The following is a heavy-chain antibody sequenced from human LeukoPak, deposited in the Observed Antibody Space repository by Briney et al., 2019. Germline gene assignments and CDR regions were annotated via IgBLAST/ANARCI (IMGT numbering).Heavy chain of an antibody. J-gene: IGHJ4*02. CDR1: GGSISSYY. CDR2: IYTSGST. CDR3: ARDLEYSSSAGFDY. D-gene: IGHD6-6*01. Sequence: SETLSLTCTVSGGSISSYYWSWIRQPAGKGLEWIGRIYTSGSTNYNPSLKSRVTMPVDTSKNQFSLKLSSVTAADTAVYYCARDLEYSSSAGFDYWGQGTLVTVSS. V-gene: IGHV4-4*07.